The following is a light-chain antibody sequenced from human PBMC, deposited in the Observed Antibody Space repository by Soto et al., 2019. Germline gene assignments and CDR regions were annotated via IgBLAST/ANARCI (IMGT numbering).Light chain of an antibody. J-gene: IGKJ1*01. CDR3: QQYDDWPRT. V-gene: IGKV3-15*01. CDR1: QSIRNN. Sequence: EIVLTQSPATLSVSPGERGTLSCRASQSIRNNLAWYQQKPGQPPRLLIYRASITATGIPARFSGGGSGTEFILSISSLQSEDFAVYYCQQYDDWPRTFGQGTKVEIK. CDR2: RAS.